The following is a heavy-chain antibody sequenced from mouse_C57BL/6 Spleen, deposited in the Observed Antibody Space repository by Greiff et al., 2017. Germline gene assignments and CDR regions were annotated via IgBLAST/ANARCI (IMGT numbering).Heavy chain of an antibody. CDR1: GYSFTSYY. CDR2: IYPGSGNT. V-gene: IGHV1-66*01. D-gene: IGHD4-1*01. J-gene: IGHJ3*01. Sequence: QVQLQQSGPELVKPGASVKISCKASGYSFTSYYIHWVKQRPGQGLEWIGWIYPGSGNTKYNEKFKGKATLTADTSSSTDYMQLSSLTSEDSAVYYCARGTGSGALFAYWGQGTLDTVSA. CDR3: ARGTGSGALFAY.